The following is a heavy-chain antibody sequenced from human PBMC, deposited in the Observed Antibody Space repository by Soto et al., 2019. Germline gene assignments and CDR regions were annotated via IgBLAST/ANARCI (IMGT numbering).Heavy chain of an antibody. CDR2: IIPIFGTA. V-gene: IGHV1-69*13. Sequence: ASVKVSCKASGGTFSSYAISWVRQAPGQGLEWMGGIIPIFGTANYAQKFQGRVTITADESTSTAYMELSSLRSEDTAVYYCASQLYDYYDSSGHGNSYYYGMDVWGQGTTVTVSS. J-gene: IGHJ6*02. CDR1: GGTFSSYA. D-gene: IGHD3-22*01. CDR3: ASQLYDYYDSSGHGNSYYYGMDV.